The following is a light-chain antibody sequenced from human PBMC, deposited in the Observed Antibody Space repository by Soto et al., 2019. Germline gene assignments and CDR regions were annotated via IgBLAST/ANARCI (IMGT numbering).Light chain of an antibody. CDR3: QQYTSWAYT. Sequence: EIVMTQSPATLSLSPGERVTLSCRASQSVSSKLDWYQQKPGQAPRLLIYVASIRATDIPARFSGSGSGTEFSLTVSRLQSEDFAIFCCQQYTSWAYTFGQGTKLEIK. CDR1: QSVSSK. CDR2: VAS. V-gene: IGKV3-15*01. J-gene: IGKJ2*01.